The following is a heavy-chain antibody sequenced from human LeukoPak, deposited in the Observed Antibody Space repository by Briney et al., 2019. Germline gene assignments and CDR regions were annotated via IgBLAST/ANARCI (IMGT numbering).Heavy chain of an antibody. CDR1: GYTFTSYG. CDR2: ISAYNGNT. CDR3: ARVENDFWSGYYYMDV. J-gene: IGHJ6*03. Sequence: ASVKVSCKASGYTFTSYGISWVRQAPGQGLEWMGWISAYNGNTNYAQKLQGRVTMTTDTSTSTAYMELRSLRSDDTAVYYCARVENDFWSGYYYMDVWGKGTTVTVSS. V-gene: IGHV1-18*01. D-gene: IGHD3-3*01.